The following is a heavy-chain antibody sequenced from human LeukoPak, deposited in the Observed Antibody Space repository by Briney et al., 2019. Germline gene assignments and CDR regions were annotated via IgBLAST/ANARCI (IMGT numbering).Heavy chain of an antibody. CDR1: GFTFSSYW. Sequence: GGSLRLSCEASGFTFSSYWMSWVRQAPGKGLEWVANIKQDGSEKYYVDSVKGRFTISRDNAKNSLYLQMNSLRAEDTAVYYCARDPIVVVTGFDYWGQGTLVTVSS. V-gene: IGHV3-7*05. J-gene: IGHJ4*02. CDR3: ARDPIVVVTGFDY. D-gene: IGHD2-21*02. CDR2: IKQDGSEK.